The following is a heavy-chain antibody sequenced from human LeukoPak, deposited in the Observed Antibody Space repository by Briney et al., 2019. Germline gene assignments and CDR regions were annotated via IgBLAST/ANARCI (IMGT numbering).Heavy chain of an antibody. D-gene: IGHD3-10*01. Sequence: ASVKVSCKASGGTFSSYAISWVRQAPGQGLEWMGGIIPIFGTANYAQKFQGRVTITKDDSTSTAYMELSSLRSEDTAVYYCARVSTMVRGVIPCYYMDVWGKGTTVTVSS. CDR1: GGTFSSYA. V-gene: IGHV1-69*05. J-gene: IGHJ6*03. CDR2: IIPIFGTA. CDR3: ARVSTMVRGVIPCYYMDV.